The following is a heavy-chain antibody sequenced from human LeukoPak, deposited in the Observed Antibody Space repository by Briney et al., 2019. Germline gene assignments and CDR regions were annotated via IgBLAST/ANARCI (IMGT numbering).Heavy chain of an antibody. V-gene: IGHV3-30-3*01. CDR2: ISYDGSNK. Sequence: AGGSLGLSCAASGFTFSSYAMHWVRQAPGKGLEWVAVISYDGSNKYYADSVKGRFTISRDNSKNTLYLQMNSLRAEDTAVYYCARGSDRRFDYWGQGTLVTVSS. CDR1: GFTFSSYA. CDR3: ARGSDRRFDY. J-gene: IGHJ4*02.